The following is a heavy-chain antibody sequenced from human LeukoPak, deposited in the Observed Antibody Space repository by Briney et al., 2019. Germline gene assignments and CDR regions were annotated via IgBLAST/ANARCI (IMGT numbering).Heavy chain of an antibody. J-gene: IGHJ4*02. CDR1: GGSISSYY. D-gene: IGHD2-15*01. Sequence: PSETVSHTCTVSGGSISSYYWSWIRQSPGKGLEWIGYIYYSGSTNYNPSLKSRVTISVDTSKNQFSLKLSSVTAADTAVYYCARECRASSCSNLWGQGTLVTVSS. CDR2: IYYSGST. CDR3: ARECRASSCSNL. V-gene: IGHV4-59*01.